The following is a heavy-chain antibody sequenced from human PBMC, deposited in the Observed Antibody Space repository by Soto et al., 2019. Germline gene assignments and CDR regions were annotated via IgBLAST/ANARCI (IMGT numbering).Heavy chain of an antibody. CDR3: ARHNYGSGSTYFDY. D-gene: IGHD3-10*01. Sequence: QVQLQESGPGLVKPSETLSLTCTVSGGSISSYYWSWIRQPPGKGLEWIGYIYYSGSTNYNPSLKSRVTLAVDTSKTQFSLKLNSMTAAETAVYYCARHNYGSGSTYFDYWGQGTLVTVSS. V-gene: IGHV4-59*08. CDR1: GGSISSYY. CDR2: IYYSGST. J-gene: IGHJ4*02.